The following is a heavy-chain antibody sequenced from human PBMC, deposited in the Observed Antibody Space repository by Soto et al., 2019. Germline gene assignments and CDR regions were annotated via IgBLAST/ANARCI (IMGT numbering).Heavy chain of an antibody. Sequence: QVQLVESGGGVVQPGRSLRLSCAASGFTFSSYAMHWVRQAPGKGLEWVGVISSDGSNKYYSDSVKGRFTFSRDNSKNTMYLQMNRLRAEDTAVYYFARPHIAVVTASSGYFDYWGLGTLVTVSS. D-gene: IGHD2-21*02. V-gene: IGHV3-30*14. J-gene: IGHJ4*02. CDR1: GFTFSSYA. CDR3: ARPHIAVVTASSGYFDY. CDR2: ISSDGSNK.